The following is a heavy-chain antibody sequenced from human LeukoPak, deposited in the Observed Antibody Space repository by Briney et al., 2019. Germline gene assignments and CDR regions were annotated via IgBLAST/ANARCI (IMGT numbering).Heavy chain of an antibody. CDR3: ARVTITMIVDYFDY. CDR1: GFTFSSYS. D-gene: IGHD3-22*01. Sequence: GGSLRLSCAASGFTFSSYSMNWVRQAPGKGLEWVSYISSSSSTIYYADSVKGRFTISRDNAKNSLYLQMNSLRAEDTAVYYCARVTITMIVDYFDYWDQGTLVTVSS. CDR2: ISSSSSTI. V-gene: IGHV3-48*01. J-gene: IGHJ4*02.